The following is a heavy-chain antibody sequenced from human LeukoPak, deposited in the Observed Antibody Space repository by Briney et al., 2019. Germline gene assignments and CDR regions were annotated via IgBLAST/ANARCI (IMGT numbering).Heavy chain of an antibody. CDR2: IMPLFCTA. Sequence: ASVKVSCKASGGTFSRNDISWVRQAPGQGLEWMGWIMPLFCTAKNAQKFQGRVTITADKSTSTAYMELSSLRSEDTAVYYCARVTRELLGSFDYWGQGTLVTVSS. CDR1: GGTFSRND. CDR3: ARVTRELLGSFDY. D-gene: IGHD1-26*01. V-gene: IGHV1-69*06. J-gene: IGHJ4*02.